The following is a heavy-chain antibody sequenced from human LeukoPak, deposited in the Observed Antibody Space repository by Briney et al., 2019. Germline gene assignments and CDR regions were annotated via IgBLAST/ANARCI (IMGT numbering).Heavy chain of an antibody. Sequence: PSETLSLTCAVYGGSFSGYYWSWIRQPPGKGLEWIGEINRSGSTNYNPSLKSRVTISVDTSKNQFSLKLSSVTAADTAVYYCARGPYYGDYRFRRGSAFDIWGQGTMVTVSS. CDR3: ARGPYYGDYRFRRGSAFDI. D-gene: IGHD4-17*01. J-gene: IGHJ3*02. CDR2: INRSGST. CDR1: GGSFSGYY. V-gene: IGHV4-34*01.